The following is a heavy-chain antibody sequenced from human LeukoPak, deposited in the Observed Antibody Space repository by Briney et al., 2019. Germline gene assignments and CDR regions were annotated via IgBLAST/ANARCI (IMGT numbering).Heavy chain of an antibody. D-gene: IGHD3-16*01. J-gene: IGHJ4*02. CDR3: ARGGVSTPDY. V-gene: IGHV4-59*01. CDR2: IYYSGST. CDR1: GGSISGCY. Sequence: SETLSLTCTVSGGSISGCYWSWIRQPPGKGLEWIGHIYYSGSTYYNPTLKSRVTISVDTSKNQFSLKLSSVTAADTAVYYCARGGVSTPDYWGQGNLVTVSS.